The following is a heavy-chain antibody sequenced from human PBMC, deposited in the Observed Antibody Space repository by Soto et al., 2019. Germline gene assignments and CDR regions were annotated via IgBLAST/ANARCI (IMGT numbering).Heavy chain of an antibody. J-gene: IGHJ4*02. V-gene: IGHV3-11*01. CDR2: ISSSGSTI. Sequence: GGSLRLSCAASGFTFSDYYMSWIRQAPGKGLEWVSYISSSGSTIYYADSVKGRFTISRDNAKNSLYLQMNSLRAEDTAVYYCARDWSPIAAAGLFDYWGQGTLVTVSS. CDR1: GFTFSDYY. D-gene: IGHD6-13*01. CDR3: ARDWSPIAAAGLFDY.